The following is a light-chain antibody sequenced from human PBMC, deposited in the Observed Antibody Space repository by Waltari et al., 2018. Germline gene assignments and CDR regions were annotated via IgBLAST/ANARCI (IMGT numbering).Light chain of an antibody. CDR3: AAWDDSLNGYV. Sequence: YQQLPETAHKLLIVSNNPRPSGVPGRFSGSNAGTSAARCIVGLQSEDEADYYCAAWDDSLNGYVFGTGTKVTVL. CDR2: SNN. V-gene: IGLV1-44*01. J-gene: IGLJ1*01.